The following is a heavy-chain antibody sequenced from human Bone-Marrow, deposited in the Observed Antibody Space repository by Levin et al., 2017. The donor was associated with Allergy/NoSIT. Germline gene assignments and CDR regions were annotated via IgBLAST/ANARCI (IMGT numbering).Heavy chain of an antibody. J-gene: IGHJ4*02. CDR3: AREGYYGSGSPPDY. Sequence: VASVKVSCKASGGTFSSYAISWVRQAPGQGLEWMGGIIPIFGTANYAQKFQGRVTITADKSTSTAYMELSSLRSEDTAVYYCAREGYYGSGSPPDYWGQGTLVTVSS. D-gene: IGHD3-10*01. CDR1: GGTFSSYA. CDR2: IIPIFGTA. V-gene: IGHV1-69*06.